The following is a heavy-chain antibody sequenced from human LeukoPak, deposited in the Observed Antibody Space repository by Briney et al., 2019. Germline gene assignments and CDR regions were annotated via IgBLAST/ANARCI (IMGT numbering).Heavy chain of an antibody. D-gene: IGHD5-12*01. V-gene: IGHV4-59*01. J-gene: IGHJ4*02. CDR3: ARVSGYDWGSFYDY. CDR2: IYYSGST. Sequence: SETLSLTCTVSGGSISSYYWSWIRQPPGKGLEWIGFIYYSGSTNYNPSLKSRVTISLDTSKKQFSLKLRSVTAADTAVYYCARVSGYDWGSFYDYWGQGTLVTVSS. CDR1: GGSISSYY.